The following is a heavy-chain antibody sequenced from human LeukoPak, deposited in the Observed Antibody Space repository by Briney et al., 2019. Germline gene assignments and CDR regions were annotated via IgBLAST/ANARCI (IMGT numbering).Heavy chain of an antibody. CDR1: AFTFSNAW. J-gene: IGHJ4*02. V-gene: IGHV3-15*01. Sequence: PGGSLRLSCAASAFTFSNAWMSWVRQAPGKGLEWVGRIKSKTDGGTTDYAAPVKGRFSISRDDSENTLYLQMNSLKTEDTAVYYCTTGVWGERSYWGQGTLVTVSS. CDR3: TTGVWGERSY. D-gene: IGHD3-16*01. CDR2: IKSKTDGGTT.